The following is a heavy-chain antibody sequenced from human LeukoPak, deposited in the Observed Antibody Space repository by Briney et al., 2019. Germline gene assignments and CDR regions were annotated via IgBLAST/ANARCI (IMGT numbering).Heavy chain of an antibody. V-gene: IGHV4-4*07. J-gene: IGHJ4*02. CDR2: IYGSGGT. CDR3: ARDSLGITAVGNY. CDR1: GGSISSYY. Sequence: SETLSLTCTVSGGSISSYYWSWIRQPAGKGLEGIGRIYGSGGTNYNPSLKSLVAMSVDTSKKQFSLKLSSVTAADTAVYYCARDSLGITAVGNYWGQGTLVTVSS. D-gene: IGHD6-13*01.